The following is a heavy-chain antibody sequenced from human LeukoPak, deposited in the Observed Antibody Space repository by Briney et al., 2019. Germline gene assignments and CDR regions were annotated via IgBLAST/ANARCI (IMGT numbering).Heavy chain of an antibody. Sequence: TGGSLRLSCAASGFTFDDYGMSWVRQAPGKGLEWVGRIKSKTDGGTTDYAAPVKGRFTISRDDSKNTLYLQMNSLKTEDTAVYYCTTDRNGGSYEVYFDYWGQGTLVTVSS. CDR2: IKSKTDGGTT. CDR1: GFTFDDYG. D-gene: IGHD1-26*01. V-gene: IGHV3-15*01. J-gene: IGHJ4*02. CDR3: TTDRNGGSYEVYFDY.